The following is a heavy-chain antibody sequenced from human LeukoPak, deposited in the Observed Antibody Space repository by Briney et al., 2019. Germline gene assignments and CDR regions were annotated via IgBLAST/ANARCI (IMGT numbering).Heavy chain of an antibody. Sequence: ASVKVSCKASGYTFTSYYMHWVRQAPGQGLDWMGIINPSGGSTSYAQKFQGRVTMTRNTSISTAYMELSSLRSEDTAVYYCARKTYYYGSGSPHGGVYWGQGTLVTVSS. CDR3: ARKTYYYGSGSPHGGVY. V-gene: IGHV1-46*01. D-gene: IGHD3-10*01. CDR2: INPSGGST. CDR1: GYTFTSYY. J-gene: IGHJ4*02.